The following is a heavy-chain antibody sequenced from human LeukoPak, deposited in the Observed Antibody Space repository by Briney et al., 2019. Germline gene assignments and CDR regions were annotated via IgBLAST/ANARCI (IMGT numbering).Heavy chain of an antibody. V-gene: IGHV3-30*01. CDR2: ISYDGSNK. CDR3: ARGPFDY. CDR1: GFTFSSYA. Sequence: GRSLRLSCAGSGFTFSSYAMHWVRQAPGNGLKWVAVISYDGSNKYYADSVKARLTISRDNSKNTLYLQMNSLIAEDAAVYYCARGPFDYWGQGTLVTVSS. J-gene: IGHJ4*02.